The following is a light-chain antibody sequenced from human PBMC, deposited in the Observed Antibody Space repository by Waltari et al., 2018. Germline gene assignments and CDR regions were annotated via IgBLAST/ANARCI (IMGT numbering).Light chain of an antibody. J-gene: IGKJ5*01. V-gene: IGKV3D-15*01. CDR1: QSVYTN. Sequence: EIVMTQSPATLSVSPGGRATLSCRASQSVYTNLAWYQQKPGQAPRLLIYDASTRATGIPARFTGSGPGTEFTLTISSLQSEDSAVYSCQQYNRWPPITFGQGTRLEIK. CDR2: DAS. CDR3: QQYNRWPPIT.